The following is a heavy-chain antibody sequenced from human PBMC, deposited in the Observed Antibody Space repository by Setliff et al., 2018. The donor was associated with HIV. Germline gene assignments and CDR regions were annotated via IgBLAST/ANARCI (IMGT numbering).Heavy chain of an antibody. J-gene: IGHJ4*02. CDR2: IYWDDDK. D-gene: IGHD2-2*01. Sequence: ESGPTLVNPTQTLTLTCTFSGFSLSTSGVCVGWIRQPPGKALEWLALIYWDDDKRYSPSLKSRLTITKDTSKNRVVLTMTNMDPVDTATYYCAHISRVAYVNIKYYFDYWGQGTLVTVSS. CDR3: AHISRVAYVNIKYYFDY. V-gene: IGHV2-5*02. CDR1: GFSLSTSGVC.